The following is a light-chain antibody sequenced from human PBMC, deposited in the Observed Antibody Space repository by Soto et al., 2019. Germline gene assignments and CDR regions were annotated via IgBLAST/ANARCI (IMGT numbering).Light chain of an antibody. V-gene: IGKV4-1*01. J-gene: IGKJ2*01. CDR1: RSVLDNSDHKNY. CDR2: WAT. Sequence: DIVMTQSPDSLTVSLGERATINCKSSRSVLDNSDHKNYLAWYQQKSGQPPKLLIYWATTREFGVPDRFSGSGSGTDFTLTISSLQAEDVAVYYCQQYYSTPYTFGQGTKLEIK. CDR3: QQYYSTPYT.